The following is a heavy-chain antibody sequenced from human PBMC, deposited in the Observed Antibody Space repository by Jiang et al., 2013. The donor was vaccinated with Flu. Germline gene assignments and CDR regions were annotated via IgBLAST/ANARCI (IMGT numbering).Heavy chain of an antibody. D-gene: IGHD5-18*01. V-gene: IGHV3-30*18. Sequence: VQLLESGGGVVQPGRSLRLSCAASGFTFSSYGMHWVRQAPGKGLEWVAVISYDGSNKYYADSVKGRFTISRDNSKNTLYLQMNSLRAEDTAVYYCAKDRGYSYGREYYFDYWGQGTLVTVSS. J-gene: IGHJ4*02. CDR3: AKDRGYSYGREYYFDY. CDR2: ISYDGSNK. CDR1: GFTFSSYG.